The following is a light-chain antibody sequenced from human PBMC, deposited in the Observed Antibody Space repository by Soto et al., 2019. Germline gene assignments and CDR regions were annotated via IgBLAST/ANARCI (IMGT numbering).Light chain of an antibody. J-gene: IGKJ4*01. CDR1: QGISSY. CDR3: QKYDRAPSLT. Sequence: DIQMTQSPSSLSASVGDRVTVTCRASQGISSYLAWYQQKPGKVPKLLIYAASTLQPGVPSRFSGSGSGTDFTLTISSLQPEDVATYYCQKYDRAPSLTFGGGTKVEIK. CDR2: AAS. V-gene: IGKV1-27*01.